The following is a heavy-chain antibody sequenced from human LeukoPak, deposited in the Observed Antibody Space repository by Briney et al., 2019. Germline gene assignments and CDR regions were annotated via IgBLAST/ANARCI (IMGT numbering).Heavy chain of an antibody. J-gene: IGHJ6*03. Sequence: GGSLRLSCAASGFTFSSYAMSWVRQAPGKGLEWVSAISGSGGSTYYADSVKGRFTIPRDNSKNSLYLQMNSLRAEDTALYYCAKSIGRYYYYYMDVWGKGTTVTVSS. CDR3: AKSIGRYYYYYMDV. CDR1: GFTFSSYA. CDR2: ISGSGGST. V-gene: IGHV3-23*01. D-gene: IGHD1-26*01.